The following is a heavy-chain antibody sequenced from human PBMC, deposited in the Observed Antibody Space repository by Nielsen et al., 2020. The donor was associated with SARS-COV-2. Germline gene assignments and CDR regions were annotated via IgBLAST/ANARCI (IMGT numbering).Heavy chain of an antibody. CDR2: IHDGGTA. CDR1: GGSISSDTFY. D-gene: IGHD1-26*01. Sequence: SETLSLTCTVSGGSISSDTFYWDWIRQPPGKGLEWIGTIHDGGTASYNPSLRGRVTISVDTSKNQFSLKLTSVTAADTAVYYCVRTRRREAMYYYYGIDVWGQGTMVTVSS. V-gene: IGHV4-39*01. J-gene: IGHJ6*02. CDR3: VRTRRREAMYYYYGIDV.